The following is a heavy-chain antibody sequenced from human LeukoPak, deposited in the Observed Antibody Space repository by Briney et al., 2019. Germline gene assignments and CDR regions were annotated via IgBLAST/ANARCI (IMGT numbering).Heavy chain of an antibody. J-gene: IGHJ5*02. CDR3: ARGGGIAAAGTGT. CDR1: GGSFSGYY. D-gene: IGHD6-13*01. Sequence: SETLSLTCAVYGGSFSGYYWSWIRQPPGKGLEWIGEINHSGSTNYNLSLKSRVTISVDTSKNQFSLKLSSVTAADTAVYYCARGGGIAAAGTGTWGQGTLVTVSS. V-gene: IGHV4-34*01. CDR2: INHSGST.